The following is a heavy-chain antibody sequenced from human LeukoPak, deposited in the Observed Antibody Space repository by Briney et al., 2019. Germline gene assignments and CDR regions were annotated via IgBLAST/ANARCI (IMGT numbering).Heavy chain of an antibody. Sequence: GGSLRLSCAASGFTFSSYGMHWVRQAPGKGLEWVAVISYDGSNKYYADSVKGRFTISRDNSKNTLYLQMNSLRAEDTAVYYCAKDIVVVTAILSDYWGQGTLVTVSS. V-gene: IGHV3-30*18. J-gene: IGHJ4*02. CDR1: GFTFSSYG. D-gene: IGHD2-21*02. CDR3: AKDIVVVTAILSDY. CDR2: ISYDGSNK.